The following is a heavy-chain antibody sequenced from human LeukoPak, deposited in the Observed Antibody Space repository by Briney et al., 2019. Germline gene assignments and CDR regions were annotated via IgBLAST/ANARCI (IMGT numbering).Heavy chain of an antibody. CDR1: GYSFTAFY. Sequence: GASVKVSCKASGYSFTAFYIHWVRQAPGQGLEWMGWIHPRSGETNYAYKFRGRVTMTRDTSISTTYMDLGSLGSDDTAVYYCVRDGEYGTGSYYRGCFDYWGQGTLVTVSS. D-gene: IGHD3-10*01. V-gene: IGHV1-2*02. CDR3: VRDGEYGTGSYYRGCFDY. CDR2: IHPRSGET. J-gene: IGHJ4*02.